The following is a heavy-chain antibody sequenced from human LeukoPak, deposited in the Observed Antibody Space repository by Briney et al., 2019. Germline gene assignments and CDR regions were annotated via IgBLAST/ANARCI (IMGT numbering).Heavy chain of an antibody. CDR3: AIMHGYYDGSGYWVQ. D-gene: IGHD3-22*01. V-gene: IGHV3-23*01. J-gene: IGHJ4*02. CDR2: ISPNADRT. CDR1: GFTLGSYA. Sequence: GGSLRLPCAASGFTLGSYAMSWVRQAPGKGLEWVAFISPNADRTSKADSVEGRFTISRDNPRNTLYLQMNSLRDDDTAVYYCAIMHGYYDGSGYWVQWGQGTLVTVSS.